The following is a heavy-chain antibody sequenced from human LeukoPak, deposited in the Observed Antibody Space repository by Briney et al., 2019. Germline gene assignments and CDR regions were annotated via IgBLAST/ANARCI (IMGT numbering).Heavy chain of an antibody. J-gene: IGHJ4*02. Sequence: ASVKVSCKASGYTFTSYDINWVRQATGQGLEWVGWMNPNSGNTGYAQKFQGRVTMTRNTSISTAYMELSSLRSEDTAVYYCARGPIVDYGDYSPFDYWGQGTLVTVSS. V-gene: IGHV1-8*01. CDR2: MNPNSGNT. CDR1: GYTFTSYD. D-gene: IGHD4-17*01. CDR3: ARGPIVDYGDYSPFDY.